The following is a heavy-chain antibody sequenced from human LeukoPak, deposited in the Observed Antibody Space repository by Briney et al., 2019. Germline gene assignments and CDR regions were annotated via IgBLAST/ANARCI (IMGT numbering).Heavy chain of an antibody. CDR2: INTGNGNT. D-gene: IGHD2-15*01. J-gene: IGHJ4*02. CDR3: ARGSGAYYFDY. CDR1: GYTFTSYS. Sequence: GASVKVSCKASGYTFTSYSMQWVRQAPGQRLAWMGWINTGNGNTKYSEEFQGRVTITRDTSATTAYMELISLKSEDMSVYYCARGSGAYYFDYWGQGTLVTVSS. V-gene: IGHV1-3*03.